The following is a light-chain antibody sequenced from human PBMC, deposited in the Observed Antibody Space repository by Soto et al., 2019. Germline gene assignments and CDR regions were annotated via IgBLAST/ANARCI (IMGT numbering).Light chain of an antibody. Sequence: EIVMTQSPATLSVSPGERATPSCRASLSVGSNLAWYQQKPGQAPRLLINGASTRATGIPARFSGSGSGTEFTLTISSLHSEDFAVYYCHQYNNWPISFGQGTRLEIK. CDR2: GAS. J-gene: IGKJ5*01. CDR3: HQYNNWPIS. V-gene: IGKV3-15*01. CDR1: LSVGSN.